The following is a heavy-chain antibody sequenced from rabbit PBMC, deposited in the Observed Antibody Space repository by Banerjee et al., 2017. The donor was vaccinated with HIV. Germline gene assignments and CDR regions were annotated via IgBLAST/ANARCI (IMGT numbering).Heavy chain of an antibody. CDR3: AGDLASFTGWNFGL. CDR1: GSDISSNA. CDR2: IYSSNGDK. V-gene: IGHV1S47*01. Sequence: QEQLVESGGGLVQPEGSLTLTCKASGSDISSNAMCWVRQAPGKGLELIACIYSSNGDKWYASWVNGRFTISRSDSLNTVDLKMDNLTAANTASYFCAGDLASFTGWNFGLWGPGTLVTFS. D-gene: IGHD7-1*01. J-gene: IGHJ6*01.